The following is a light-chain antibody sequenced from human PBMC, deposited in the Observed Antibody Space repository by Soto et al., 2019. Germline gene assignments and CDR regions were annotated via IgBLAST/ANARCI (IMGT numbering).Light chain of an antibody. J-gene: IGKJ2*01. CDR3: QHYNNWPFT. V-gene: IGKV3-15*01. CDR2: GTS. Sequence: EIVLTQSPSTLSLSPGERATRCCRASQSLSSSYLAWYQQKPGQAPRLLIYGTSIRATGIPARFSGSGSGTEFTLTISSLQSEDFAVYYCQHYNNWPFTFGQGTKVDIK. CDR1: QSLSSSY.